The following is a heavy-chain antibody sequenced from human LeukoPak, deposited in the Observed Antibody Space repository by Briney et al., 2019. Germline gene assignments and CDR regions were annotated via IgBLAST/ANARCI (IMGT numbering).Heavy chain of an antibody. CDR1: GYSFTSYW. CDR3: STLNRYTYGANFDY. V-gene: IGHV3-73*01. J-gene: IGHJ4*02. D-gene: IGHD5-18*01. CDR2: ITNKANNYAT. Sequence: GESLKISCKGSGYSFTSYWIGWVRQASGKGLEWVGRITNKANNYATTYAASVKGRFTISRDDSKNTAYLQMSSLKTEDTAVYYCSTLNRYTYGANFDYWGQGTLVTVSS.